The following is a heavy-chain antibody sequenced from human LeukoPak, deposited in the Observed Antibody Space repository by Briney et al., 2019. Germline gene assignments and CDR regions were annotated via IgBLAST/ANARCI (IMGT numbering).Heavy chain of an antibody. V-gene: IGHV4-39*01. J-gene: IGHJ4*02. CDR3: ARHGGIAAAGTSSSFDY. Sequence: SETLSLTCTVSGVSISSSNSYWGWIRQPPGKGLEWIGSIYYSGNTYYNASLKSQVSISIDTSKNRFSLKLTSVTAADTAVYYCARHGGIAAAGTSSSFDYWGQGTLVTVSS. CDR1: GVSISSSNSY. CDR2: IYYSGNT. D-gene: IGHD6-13*01.